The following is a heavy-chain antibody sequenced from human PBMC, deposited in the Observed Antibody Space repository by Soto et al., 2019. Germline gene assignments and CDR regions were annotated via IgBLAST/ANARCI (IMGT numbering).Heavy chain of an antibody. CDR1: GGSVSSGSYY. D-gene: IGHD4-17*01. V-gene: IGHV4-31*03. Sequence: PSETLSLTCTVSGGSVSSGSYYWSWIRQPPGKGLEWIANIYYTGSTDYNPSLKSRVSMIVDTSKNQFSLKLNSVTAADTAVYYCARVNPHESADLDYGDYVWDLGSIDPWGQGTLVTVSS. CDR2: IYYTGST. J-gene: IGHJ5*02. CDR3: ARVNPHESADLDYGDYVWDLGSIDP.